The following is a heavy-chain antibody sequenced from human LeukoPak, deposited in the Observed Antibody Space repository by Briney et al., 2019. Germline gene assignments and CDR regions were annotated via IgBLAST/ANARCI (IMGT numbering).Heavy chain of an antibody. CDR2: ISRSGGST. D-gene: IGHD3-9*01. CDR1: GFTFSSYA. V-gene: IGHV3-23*01. CDR3: ATHGYDILTGQQPGYYYYGMDV. Sequence: GGSLRLSCAASGFTFSSYAMGWVRQAPGKGLEWVSAISRSGGSTYYADSVKGRFTISRDNSKNTLYLQMNSLRAEDTAVYYCATHGYDILTGQQPGYYYYGMDVWGQGTTVTVPS. J-gene: IGHJ6*02.